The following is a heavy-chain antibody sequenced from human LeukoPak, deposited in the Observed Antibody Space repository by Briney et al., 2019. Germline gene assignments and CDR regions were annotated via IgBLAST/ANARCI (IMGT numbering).Heavy chain of an antibody. Sequence: ASVKVSCKASGYTFTNNGIHWVRQAPGQGLEWMGWISAFNGYTNYAQNLQGRVTMTTDTSTSTAYMELRSLRSDDTAVYYCARDAGAAGYYYYMDVWGKGTTVTVSS. J-gene: IGHJ6*03. D-gene: IGHD4/OR15-4a*01. CDR3: ARDAGAAGYYYYMDV. V-gene: IGHV1-18*01. CDR1: GYTFTNNG. CDR2: ISAFNGYT.